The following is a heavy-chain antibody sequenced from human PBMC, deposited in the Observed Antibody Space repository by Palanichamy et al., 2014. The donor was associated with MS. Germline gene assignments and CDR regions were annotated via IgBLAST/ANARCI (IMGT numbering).Heavy chain of an antibody. J-gene: IGHJ4*02. D-gene: IGHD5-18*01. CDR2: IKEDGSVK. V-gene: IGHV3-7*01. CDR1: GLTFSSYW. CDR3: ASSTAWAFGN. Sequence: EVQLVESGGGLVQPGGSLRLSCAASGLTFSSYWMTWVRQAPGKGLEWVANIKEDGSVKHYVDSVKGRFTLSRDNAKNSLYLQMNSLTAEDTALYYCASSTAWAFGNWGQGTLVTVSS.